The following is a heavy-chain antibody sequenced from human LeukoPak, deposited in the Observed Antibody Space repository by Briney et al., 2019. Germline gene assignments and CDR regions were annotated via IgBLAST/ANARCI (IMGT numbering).Heavy chain of an antibody. D-gene: IGHD3-10*02. CDR1: GGSINSSYYY. CDR2: IYYSGST. Sequence: SETLSLTCTVSGGSINSSYYYWGWIRQSPGKGLEWIGSIYYSGSTYYNPSLKSRVTISVDKSKNQFSLKLSSVTAADTAVYYCARALNVLDIWGQGTMVTVSS. J-gene: IGHJ3*02. V-gene: IGHV4-39*07. CDR3: ARALNVLDI.